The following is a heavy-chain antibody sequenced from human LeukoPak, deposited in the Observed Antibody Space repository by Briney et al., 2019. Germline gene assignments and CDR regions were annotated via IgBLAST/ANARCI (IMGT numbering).Heavy chain of an antibody. Sequence: SETLSLTCAVYGGSFSGYYWSWIRQPPGKGLEWIGEINHSGSTNYNPSLKSRVTISVDTSKNQFSLKLSSVTAADTAVYYCARHISNCSGGSRYSTYYYFGMDVWGQGTTVTVSS. J-gene: IGHJ6*02. CDR2: INHSGST. V-gene: IGHV4-34*01. CDR3: ARHISNCSGGSRYSTYYYFGMDV. D-gene: IGHD2-15*01. CDR1: GGSFSGYY.